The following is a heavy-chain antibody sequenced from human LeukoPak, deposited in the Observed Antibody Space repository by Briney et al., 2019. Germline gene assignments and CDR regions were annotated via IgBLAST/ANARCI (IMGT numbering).Heavy chain of an antibody. CDR2: LSESGDRT. J-gene: IGHJ4*02. V-gene: IGHV3-23*01. CDR1: GFTFSTYG. Sequence: PGESLRLSCLASGFTFSTYGMTWVRQAPGKGLEWVSSLSESGDRTYYADSVKGRLIISRDNSKKTVYFQMNSLRPEDTAVYYCARAIRPMGIITDFDQWGQGTLITVSA. CDR3: ARAIRPMGIITDFDQ. D-gene: IGHD3-10*01.